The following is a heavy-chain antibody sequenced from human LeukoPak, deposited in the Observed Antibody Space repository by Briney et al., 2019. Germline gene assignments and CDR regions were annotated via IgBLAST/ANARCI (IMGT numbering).Heavy chain of an antibody. CDR3: ATLRYCSSTSCHRDPFDY. CDR1: GFTFSSYG. V-gene: IGHV3-30*03. CDR2: ISYDGSNK. D-gene: IGHD2-2*01. J-gene: IGHJ4*02. Sequence: PGGSLSLSCAASGFTFSSYGMHWVRQAPGKGLEWVAVISYDGSNKYYADSVKGRFTISRDNSKNTLYLQMNSLRAEDTAVYYCATLRYCSSTSCHRDPFDYWGQGTLVTVSS.